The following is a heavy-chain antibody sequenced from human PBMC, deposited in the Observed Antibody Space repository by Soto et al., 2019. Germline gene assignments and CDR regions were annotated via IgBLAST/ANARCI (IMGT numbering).Heavy chain of an antibody. J-gene: IGHJ6*03. CDR3: AKIRDGDTIYYYYMDV. Sequence: GGSLRLSCAASGFTFSSYAMSWVRQAPGKGLEWVSAISGSGGSTYYADSVKGRFTISRDNSKNTLYLQMNSLRAEDTAVYYCAKIRDGDTIYYYYMDVWGKGTTVTVSS. CDR1: GFTFSSYA. D-gene: IGHD4-17*01. CDR2: ISGSGGST. V-gene: IGHV3-23*01.